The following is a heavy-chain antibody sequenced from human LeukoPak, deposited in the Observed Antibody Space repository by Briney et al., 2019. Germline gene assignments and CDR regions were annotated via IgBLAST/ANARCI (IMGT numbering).Heavy chain of an antibody. CDR3: AKDQFPRNGVYDAIDV. D-gene: IGHD2-8*01. Sequence: GGSLGLSCAASGFIFSDYAMSWVRQAPGKGLEWVAVVSGPGHDTYYADSVKGRFTISRDNSKNTLYLQMNSSRAEDTAVYYCAKDQFPRNGVYDAIDVWGQGKMVTVSS. J-gene: IGHJ3*01. V-gene: IGHV3-23*01. CDR1: GFIFSDYA. CDR2: VSGPGHDT.